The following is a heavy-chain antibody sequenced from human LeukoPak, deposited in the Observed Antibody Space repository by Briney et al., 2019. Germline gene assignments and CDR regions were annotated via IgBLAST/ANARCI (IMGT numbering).Heavy chain of an antibody. CDR2: IYHSGST. D-gene: IGHD3-10*01. Sequence: SESLSLTCAVSGGSISSGGYSWSWIRQPPGKGLEWIGYIYHSGSTYYNPSLKSRVTISVDRSKNQFSLKLSSVTAADAAVYYCAREVRFGEGEWFDPWGQGTLVTVSS. CDR1: GGSISSGGYS. J-gene: IGHJ5*02. V-gene: IGHV4-30-2*01. CDR3: AREVRFGEGEWFDP.